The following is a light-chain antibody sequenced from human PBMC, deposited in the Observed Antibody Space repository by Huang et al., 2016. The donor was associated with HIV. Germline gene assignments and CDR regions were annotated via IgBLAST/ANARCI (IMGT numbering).Light chain of an antibody. V-gene: IGKV1-39*01. CDR2: GTS. Sequence: DIQMTQSPSSLSASVGDRVTITCRAGQRIITVLNWYQQRPGKAPKLLIYGTSNLQSGVPARFRGSGSGTAFTLTINTLQPEDFATYYCQQSFSTPLTFGGGTKVAIK. CDR1: QRIITV. CDR3: QQSFSTPLT. J-gene: IGKJ4*01.